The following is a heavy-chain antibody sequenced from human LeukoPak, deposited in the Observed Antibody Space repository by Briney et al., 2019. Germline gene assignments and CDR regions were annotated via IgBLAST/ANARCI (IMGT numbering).Heavy chain of an antibody. CDR1: GYTFTGYY. V-gene: IGHV1-2*02. J-gene: IGHJ6*03. CDR3: ARGTLSPYYYDSSSYYYYMDV. D-gene: IGHD3-22*01. Sequence: ASVTVSCKASGYTFTGYYMHWVRQAPGQGLEWMGWINPNSGDTNYAQKFQGRVTMTRDTSISTAYMELSRLRSDDTAVYYCARGTLSPYYYDSSSYYYYMDVWGKGTTVTVSS. CDR2: INPNSGDT.